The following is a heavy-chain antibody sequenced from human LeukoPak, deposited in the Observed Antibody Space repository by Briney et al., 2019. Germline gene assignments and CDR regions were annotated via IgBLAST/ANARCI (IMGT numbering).Heavy chain of an antibody. D-gene: IGHD6-13*01. V-gene: IGHV3-30*19. CDR3: ARDRRYSSSWPHWGVFDY. CDR1: GFTFSSYG. J-gene: IGHJ4*02. CDR2: ISYDGSNK. Sequence: TGGSLRLSCAASGFTFSSYGMHWVRQAPGKGLEWVAVISYDGSNKYYADSVKGRFTISRDNSKNTLYLQMNSLRAEDTAVYYCARDRRYSSSWPHWGVFDYWGQGTLVTVSS.